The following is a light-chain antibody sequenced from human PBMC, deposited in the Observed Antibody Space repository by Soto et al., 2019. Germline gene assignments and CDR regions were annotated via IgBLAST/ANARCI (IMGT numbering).Light chain of an antibody. CDR1: QSVSGD. CDR2: GAS. CDR3: HQYNNWPYA. Sequence: EIVVTQSPATLSVSLGDIATLSCRASQSVSGDLAWCQQKPGQAPRVLISGASTRAMDTPARFSGSGSGTDFTLTISSLQSEDFAFYCCHQYNNWPYAFGEGTDLEI. J-gene: IGKJ2*01. V-gene: IGKV3-15*01.